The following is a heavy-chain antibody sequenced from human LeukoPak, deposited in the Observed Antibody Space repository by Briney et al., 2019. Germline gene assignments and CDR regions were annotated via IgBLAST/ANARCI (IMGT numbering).Heavy chain of an antibody. J-gene: IGHJ4*02. Sequence: SSATTAITITSSTMHCASHAPSNEPECVTVISYDGSNKYYADSVKGRFTISRDNSKNTLYLQMNSLRAEDTAVYYCARDGGSYDEGYFDYWGQGTLVTVSS. CDR1: AITITSST. D-gene: IGHD1-26*01. CDR2: ISYDGSNK. V-gene: IGHV3-30*04. CDR3: ARDGGSYDEGYFDY.